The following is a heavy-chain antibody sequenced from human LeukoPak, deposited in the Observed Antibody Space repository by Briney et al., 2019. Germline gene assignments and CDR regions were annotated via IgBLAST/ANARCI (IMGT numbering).Heavy chain of an antibody. Sequence: SETLSLTCTVSGDSINGYFWGWIRQPPGKGLEWIGYIYHSGTTNYNPSLKSRVTMSVDTSKNQFSLKLSSVTAADTAVYYCARDRGIATFDYWGQGTLVTVSS. CDR3: ARDRGIATFDY. J-gene: IGHJ4*02. D-gene: IGHD6-13*01. V-gene: IGHV4-59*12. CDR1: GDSINGYF. CDR2: IYHSGTT.